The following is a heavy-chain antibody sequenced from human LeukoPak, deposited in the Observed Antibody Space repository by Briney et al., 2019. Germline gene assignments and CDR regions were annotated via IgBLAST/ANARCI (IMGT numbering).Heavy chain of an antibody. Sequence: GASVKVSCKASGYTFTGYYMHWVRQAPGQGLEWMGWINPNSGGTNYAQKFQGRVTMTRDTSISTAYMELSKLRSDDTAVYYCARGAIVVVRGYYFDYWGQGTLVTVSS. J-gene: IGHJ4*02. V-gene: IGHV1-2*02. D-gene: IGHD3-22*01. CDR1: GYTFTGYY. CDR3: ARGAIVVVRGYYFDY. CDR2: INPNSGGT.